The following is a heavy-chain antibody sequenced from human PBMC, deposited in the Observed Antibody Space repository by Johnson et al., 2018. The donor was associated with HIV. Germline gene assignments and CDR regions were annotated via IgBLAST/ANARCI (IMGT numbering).Heavy chain of an antibody. CDR3: ARGLGSRSAFDI. CDR1: GFTFSSYG. J-gene: IGHJ3*02. D-gene: IGHD2-2*01. CDR2: ISYDGSNK. Sequence: QVQLVESGGGVVQPGRSLRLSCAASGFTFSSYGMHWVRQAPGKGLEWVAVISYDGSNKYYADSVKGRFTISRDNSKNTVYLQMNSLRAEDTAVYYCARGLGSRSAFDIWGQGTMVTVSS. V-gene: IGHV3-30*03.